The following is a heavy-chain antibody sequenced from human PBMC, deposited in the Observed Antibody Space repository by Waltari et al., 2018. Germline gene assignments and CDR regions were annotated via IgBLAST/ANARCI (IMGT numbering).Heavy chain of an antibody. J-gene: IGHJ4*02. V-gene: IGHV3-23*04. Sequence: EVQLVESGGGSVQSGGSLRLSCEGSGFSFSNYAMSWVRQAPGKGLEWVSSITGEGDNTYDAGSVRGRFTISRDNSKNTLSLQMNSLRAEDTATYYCAKVPYNDFWTGYFFFDLWGQGTLVSVSS. D-gene: IGHD3-3*01. CDR1: GFSFSNYA. CDR2: ITGEGDNT. CDR3: AKVPYNDFWTGYFFFDL.